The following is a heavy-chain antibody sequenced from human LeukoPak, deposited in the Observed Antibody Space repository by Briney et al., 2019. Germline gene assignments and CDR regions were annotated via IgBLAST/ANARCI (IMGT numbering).Heavy chain of an antibody. D-gene: IGHD6-19*01. J-gene: IGHJ4*02. CDR2: INPNSGGT. Sequence: ASVKVSCKASGYTFTGYYMLWVRQAPGQGLEWMGRINPNSGGTNYAQKFQGRVTMTRDTSISTAYMELSRLRSDDTAVYYCARDLIAVAKGDYWGQGTLVTVSS. CDR3: ARDLIAVAKGDY. CDR1: GYTFTGYY. V-gene: IGHV1-2*06.